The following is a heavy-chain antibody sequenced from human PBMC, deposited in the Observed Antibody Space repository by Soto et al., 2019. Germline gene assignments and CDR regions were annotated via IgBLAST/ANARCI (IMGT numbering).Heavy chain of an antibody. CDR3: ARYSSSWFDP. J-gene: IGHJ5*02. V-gene: IGHV4-59*01. CDR1: GGSISSYY. D-gene: IGHD6-13*01. Sequence: SETLSLTCTVSGGSISSYYWSWIRQPPGKGLEWIGYIYYSGSTNYNPSLKSRVTISVDTSKNQFSLKLSSVTAADTAVYYCARYSSSWFDPWGQGTLVTVSS. CDR2: IYYSGST.